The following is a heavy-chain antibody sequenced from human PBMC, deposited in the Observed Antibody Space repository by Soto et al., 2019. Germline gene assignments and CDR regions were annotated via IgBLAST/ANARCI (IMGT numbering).Heavy chain of an antibody. V-gene: IGHV4-34*01. CDR3: AATYYYGSGSSLDYYYYYGMDV. Sequence: SETLSLTCAAYGGSFSGYYWSWIRQPPGKGLEWIGEINHSGSTNYNPSLKSRVTISEDTSKNQFSLKLSSVTAADTAVYYCAATYYYGSGSSLDYYYYYGMDVWGQGTTVTVSS. J-gene: IGHJ6*02. D-gene: IGHD3-10*01. CDR1: GGSFSGYY. CDR2: INHSGST.